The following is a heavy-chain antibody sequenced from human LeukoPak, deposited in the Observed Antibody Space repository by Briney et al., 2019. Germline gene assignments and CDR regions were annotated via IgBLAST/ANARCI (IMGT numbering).Heavy chain of an antibody. J-gene: IGHJ4*02. CDR1: GFTFSSYS. CDR3: AKAVGYSNYPDY. D-gene: IGHD4-11*01. Sequence: GGSLRLSCAASGFTFSSYSMNWVRQAPGKGLEWVSYISSSSSTIYYADSVKGRFTISRDNSKNTLYLQMNSLRAEDTAVYYCAKAVGYSNYPDYWGQGTLVTVSS. CDR2: ISSSSSTI. V-gene: IGHV3-48*01.